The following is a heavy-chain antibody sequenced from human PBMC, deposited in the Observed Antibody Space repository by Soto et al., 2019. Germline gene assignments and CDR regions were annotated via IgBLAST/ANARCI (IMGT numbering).Heavy chain of an antibody. Sequence: WGSMRLSCSASGFTVSSNYINWVRQAPGKGLEWLSIIYSDGTTYYADSVKGRFTISRDNFKNTLYLQMNNLRAEDTAVYYCAILSNWGQGPLLTV. J-gene: IGHJ4*02. V-gene: IGHV3-53*01. CDR2: IYSDGTT. CDR3: AILSN. CDR1: GFTVSSNY. D-gene: IGHD6-6*01.